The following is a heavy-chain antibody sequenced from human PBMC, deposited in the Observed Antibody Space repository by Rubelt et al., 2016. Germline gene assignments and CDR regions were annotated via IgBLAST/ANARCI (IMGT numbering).Heavy chain of an antibody. CDR1: GFTFSSYA. CDR3: ARATYSSGWFLMDV. V-gene: IGHV3-23*01. J-gene: IGHJ6*03. Sequence: EVQLLESGGGLVQPGGSLRLSCAASGFTFSSYAVSWVRQAPGKGLEWVSAISGSGGSTYYADSVKGRFTISRDNSKNTLYLQMNSLRAEDTAVYYCARATYSSGWFLMDVWGKGTTVTVSS. D-gene: IGHD6-19*01. CDR2: ISGSGGST.